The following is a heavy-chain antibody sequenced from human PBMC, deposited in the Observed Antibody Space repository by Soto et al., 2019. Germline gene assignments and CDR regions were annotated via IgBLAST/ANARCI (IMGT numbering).Heavy chain of an antibody. D-gene: IGHD6-13*01. CDR1: GYTFTSYD. J-gene: IGHJ6*02. V-gene: IGHV1-8*01. CDR2: MNPNRGNT. CDR3: ARGVGGIAAAAPCMDV. Sequence: QVQLVQSGAEVKKPGASVKVYCKASGYTFTSYDINWVRQATGQGLAWMGWMNPNRGNTGYAQKFQGRVTMTRNTSISTAYMELRSLRSEDTAVYYCARGVGGIAAAAPCMDVWGQGTTVTVSS.